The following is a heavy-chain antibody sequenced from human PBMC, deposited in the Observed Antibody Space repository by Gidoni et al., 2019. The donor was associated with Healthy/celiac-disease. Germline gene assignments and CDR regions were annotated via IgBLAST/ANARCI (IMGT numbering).Heavy chain of an antibody. Sequence: EVRLMESGGALVQPGGSLRLSCAASGCTCSSYWMSWVRQAQGKGMEWVANIKQDRSEKYSVYSVNGRFNITRDNDKNSLYLQMHSLSAEDTAVSYCERGGLVRARPSDYWGQGTMVTVSS. CDR1: GCTCSSYW. CDR2: IKQDRSEK. J-gene: IGHJ4*02. D-gene: IGHD1-26*01. CDR3: ERGGLVRARPSDY. V-gene: IGHV3-7*03.